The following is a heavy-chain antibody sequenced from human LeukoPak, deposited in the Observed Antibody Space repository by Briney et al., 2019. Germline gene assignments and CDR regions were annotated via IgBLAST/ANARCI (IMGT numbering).Heavy chain of an antibody. CDR1: GFTFDDYA. J-gene: IGHJ6*02. V-gene: IGHV3-43*02. Sequence: GGSLRLSCAASGFTFDDYAMHWVRQAPGKGLEWVSLISGDGGSTYYADSVKGRFTISRDNSKNSLYLQMNSLRTEDTALYYCAKDGGEMATIWDYYYYGMDVWGQGTTVTVSS. CDR2: ISGDGGST. CDR3: AKDGGEMATIWDYYYYGMDV. D-gene: IGHD5-24*01.